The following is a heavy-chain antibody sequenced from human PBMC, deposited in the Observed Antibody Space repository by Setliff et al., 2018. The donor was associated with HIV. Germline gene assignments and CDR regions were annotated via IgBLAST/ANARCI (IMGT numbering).Heavy chain of an antibody. CDR2: IYTSGST. CDR3: ARASVGATGLYAFEI. D-gene: IGHD1-26*01. CDR1: GGSISSGIYY. V-gene: IGHV4-61*09. Sequence: SETLSLTCTVSGGSISSGIYYWSWIRQPAGQGLEWIGHIYTSGSTNYSPSVKSRVTISVDTSKNQFSLRLNSVTAADTAVYYCARASVGATGLYAFEIWGQGTKVTVSS. J-gene: IGHJ3*02.